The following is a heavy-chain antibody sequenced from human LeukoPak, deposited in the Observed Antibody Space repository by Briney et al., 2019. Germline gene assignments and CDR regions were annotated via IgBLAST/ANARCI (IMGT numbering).Heavy chain of an antibody. Sequence: PSETLSLTCTVSGGSISSYYWSWIRQPAGRGLEWIGRIYTSGSTNYNPSLKSRVTMSVDTSKNQFSLKLSSVTAADTAVYYCARGGIVVVVAATEVDPWGQGTLVTVSS. CDR3: ARGGIVVVVAATEVDP. D-gene: IGHD2-15*01. CDR2: IYTSGST. V-gene: IGHV4-4*07. J-gene: IGHJ5*02. CDR1: GGSISSYY.